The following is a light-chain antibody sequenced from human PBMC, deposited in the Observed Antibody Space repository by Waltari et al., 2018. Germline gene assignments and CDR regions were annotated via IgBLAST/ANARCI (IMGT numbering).Light chain of an antibody. V-gene: IGLV2-14*03. CDR3: ASYTSSSNYV. CDR1: RTDVGGYAF. Sequence: HSALTQPASVSGSPGQSITISCTGTRTDVGGYAFVYWYRQHPEKAPNLIIFDVTERPAGMSARFSGSKSGNTASLTIAGLQSYDEADYYCASYTSSSNYVFGSGTTVTV. CDR2: DVT. J-gene: IGLJ1*01.